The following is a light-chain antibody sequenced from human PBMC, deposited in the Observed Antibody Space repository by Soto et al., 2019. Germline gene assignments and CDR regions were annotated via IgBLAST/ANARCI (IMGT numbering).Light chain of an antibody. Sequence: QSALTQPASVSGSPGQSIAISCTGTSSDVGGYDYVSWFQQHPGRAPKLLIYEVINRPSGVSTRFSGSKSGNTASLTISGLQAEDEADFYCTSFTSSKTWGFGGGTKLTV. CDR3: TSFTSSKTWG. CDR2: EVI. CDR1: SSDVGGYDY. J-gene: IGLJ3*02. V-gene: IGLV2-14*01.